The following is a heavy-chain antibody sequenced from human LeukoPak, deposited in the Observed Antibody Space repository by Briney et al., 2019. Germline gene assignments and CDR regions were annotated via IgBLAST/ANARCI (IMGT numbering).Heavy chain of an antibody. Sequence: ATVNVSCKASGYTFTIYGISWVRQAPGQGLEWMGWISAYNGNTNYAQKLQGRVTMTTDTSTSTAYMELRSLRSDDTAVYYCARAPLITFGGVIVTHINWFDPWGQGALVTVSS. V-gene: IGHV1-18*01. J-gene: IGHJ5*02. CDR1: GYTFTIYG. CDR2: ISAYNGNT. CDR3: ARAPLITFGGVIVTHINWFDP. D-gene: IGHD3-16*02.